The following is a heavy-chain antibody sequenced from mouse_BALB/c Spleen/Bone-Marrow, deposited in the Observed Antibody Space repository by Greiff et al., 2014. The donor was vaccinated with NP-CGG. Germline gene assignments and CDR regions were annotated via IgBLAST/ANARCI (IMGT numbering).Heavy chain of an antibody. CDR3: ARFAGTPYTMDY. D-gene: IGHD4-1*01. Sequence: VQLKESGPDLVKPSQSLSLTCTVTGYSITSYYSWHWIRQFPGNKLEWMGYIHYSGNTVYNPSLKSRISITRDTSNNQFFLQLNSVTTEDTATYYCARFAGTPYTMDYWGQGTSVTVSS. J-gene: IGHJ4*01. CDR1: GYSITSYYS. CDR2: IHYSGNT. V-gene: IGHV3-1*02.